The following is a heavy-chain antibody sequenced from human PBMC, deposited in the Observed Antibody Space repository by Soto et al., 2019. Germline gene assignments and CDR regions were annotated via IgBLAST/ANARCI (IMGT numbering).Heavy chain of an antibody. Sequence: EVQLVESGGGLVKPGGSLRLSCAASGFTFSSYSMNWVRQAPGRGLEWVSSISSSSSYIYYADSVKGRLTISRDNAKNSLYLQMNSVRAEDTAVYYCAIRSTVTTGGAFDIWGQGTMVTVSS. CDR1: GFTFSSYS. D-gene: IGHD4-17*01. CDR2: ISSSSSYI. V-gene: IGHV3-21*01. CDR3: AIRSTVTTGGAFDI. J-gene: IGHJ3*02.